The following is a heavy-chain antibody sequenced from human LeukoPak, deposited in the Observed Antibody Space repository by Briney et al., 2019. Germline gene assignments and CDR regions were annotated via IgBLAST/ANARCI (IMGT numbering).Heavy chain of an antibody. CDR3: ARDYYGSGSIGAFDI. J-gene: IGHJ3*02. D-gene: IGHD3-10*01. CDR2: ISSSSYI. V-gene: IGHV3-21*01. CDR1: GFTFSSYS. Sequence: PGGSLRLSCAASGFTFSSYSMNWVRQAPGKGLEWVSSISSSSYIYYADSVKGRFTISRDNAKNSLYLQMNSLRAEDTAVYYCARDYYGSGSIGAFDIWGQGTMVTVSS.